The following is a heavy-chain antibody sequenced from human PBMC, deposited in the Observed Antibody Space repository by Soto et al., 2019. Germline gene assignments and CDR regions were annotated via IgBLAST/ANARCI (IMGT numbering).Heavy chain of an antibody. CDR3: ARQIAAAGFPKGLDP. CDR2: IYYSGST. Sequence: PSETLSLTCTASGDSISIYYSTWIRQPPGKGLEWIGYIYYSGSTNYNPSLKSRVTISVDTSKNQFSLKLSSVTAADRAVYYFARQIAAAGFPKGLDPWGKGTLVT. D-gene: IGHD6-13*01. J-gene: IGHJ5*02. V-gene: IGHV4-59*08. CDR1: GDSISIYY.